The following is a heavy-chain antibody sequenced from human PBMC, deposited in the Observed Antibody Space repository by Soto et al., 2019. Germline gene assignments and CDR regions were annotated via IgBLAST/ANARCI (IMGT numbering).Heavy chain of an antibody. D-gene: IGHD3-3*01. V-gene: IGHV4-39*01. CDR3: ARHYEQALVPGFDS. CDR1: GVSVTNTRYD. CDR2: VTSSSQT. Sequence: AETLSPTFSVMGVSVTNTRYDGVWVRQGPDKGLEWIGAVTSSSQTFNIPSLEGRVAISADASKNEFYLSLTSVTAADTAVYYCARHYEQALVPGFDSWGQGTRVTVSS. J-gene: IGHJ4*02.